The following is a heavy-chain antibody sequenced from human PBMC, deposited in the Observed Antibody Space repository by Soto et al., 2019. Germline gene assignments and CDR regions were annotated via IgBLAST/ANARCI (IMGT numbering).Heavy chain of an antibody. D-gene: IGHD2-2*01. J-gene: IGHJ6*02. CDR1: GGTFSSYA. CDR2: IIPIFGTA. Sequence: QVQLVQSGAEVKKPGSSVKVSCKASGGTFSSYAISWVRQAPGQGLEWMGGIIPIFGTANYAQKFQGRVTITADKSTSTAYRELSSLRSEDTAVYYCARLPGVPAAIRYYYYGMDVWGQGTTVTVSS. CDR3: ARLPGVPAAIRYYYYGMDV. V-gene: IGHV1-69*06.